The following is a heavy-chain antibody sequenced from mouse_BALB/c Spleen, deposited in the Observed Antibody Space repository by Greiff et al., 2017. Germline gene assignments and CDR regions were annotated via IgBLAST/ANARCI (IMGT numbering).Heavy chain of an antibody. D-gene: IGHD2-3*01. J-gene: IGHJ4*01. Sequence: EVKLVESGPGLVKPSQSLSLTCTVTGYSITSDYAWNWIRQFPGNKLEWMGYISYSGSTSYNPSLKSRISITRDTSKNQFFLQLNSVTTEDTATYYCARGGYDGYYPAMDYWGQGTSVTVSS. V-gene: IGHV3-2*02. CDR3: ARGGYDGYYPAMDY. CDR2: ISYSGST. CDR1: GYSITSDYA.